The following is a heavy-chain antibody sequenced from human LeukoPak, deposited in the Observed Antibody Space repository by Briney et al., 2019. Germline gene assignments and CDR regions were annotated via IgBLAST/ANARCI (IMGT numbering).Heavy chain of an antibody. CDR1: GFTFRSYG. J-gene: IGHJ4*02. D-gene: IGHD4-17*01. CDR3: ASFDGDYFFDY. CDR2: IWYDGSNE. V-gene: IGHV3-33*01. Sequence: GTSLRLSCAASGFTFRSYGMHWVRQAPGKGLEGVALIWYDGSNENYADSVKGRFSISRDNSKNTLYLQMNGLRADDTAVYYCASFDGDYFFDYWGQGVMVTVSS.